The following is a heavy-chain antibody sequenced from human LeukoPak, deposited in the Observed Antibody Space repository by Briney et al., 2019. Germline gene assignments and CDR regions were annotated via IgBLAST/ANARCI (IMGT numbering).Heavy chain of an antibody. CDR2: MHHSGRT. D-gene: IGHD3-3*01. CDR3: ARVCGATAFYYYGIDV. CDR1: GASITSESYF. Sequence: PSQTLSLTCNVSGASITSESYFWSWMRQHPGKGLEWIGYMHHSGRTYYNASLKSRVTISVDTSKNQFSLKVNSVTAADTAVYYWARVCGATAFYYYGIDVWGQGTMVTVSS. V-gene: IGHV4-31*03. J-gene: IGHJ6*02.